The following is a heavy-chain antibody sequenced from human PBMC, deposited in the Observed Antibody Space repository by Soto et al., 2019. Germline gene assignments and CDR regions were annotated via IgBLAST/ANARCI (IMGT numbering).Heavy chain of an antibody. CDR3: TRLFYDNTGPRDY. Sequence: PGGSLRLSCAASGFIFSDHYMDWVRQAPGKGLEWVGRIRNKANSYTAEYAASVKGRFTISRDDSKNSLFLQMNSLMSDDTAIYYCTRLFYDNTGPRDYWGQGTLVTVSS. CDR1: GFIFSDHY. D-gene: IGHD3-22*01. V-gene: IGHV3-72*01. CDR2: IRNKANSYTA. J-gene: IGHJ4*02.